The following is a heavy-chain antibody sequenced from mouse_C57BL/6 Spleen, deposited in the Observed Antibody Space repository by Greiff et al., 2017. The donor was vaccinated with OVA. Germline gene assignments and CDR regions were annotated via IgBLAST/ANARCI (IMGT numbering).Heavy chain of an antibody. CDR2: IRNKANNHAT. J-gene: IGHJ1*03. Sequence: EVQGVESGGGLVQPGGSMKLSCAASGFTFSDAWMDWVRQSPEKGLEWVAEIRNKANNHATYYAESVKGRFTISRDDSKSSVYLQMNSLRAEDTGIYYCTRRDYYGSSHWYFDVWGTGTTVTVSS. CDR3: TRRDYYGSSHWYFDV. V-gene: IGHV6-6*01. CDR1: GFTFSDAW. D-gene: IGHD1-1*01.